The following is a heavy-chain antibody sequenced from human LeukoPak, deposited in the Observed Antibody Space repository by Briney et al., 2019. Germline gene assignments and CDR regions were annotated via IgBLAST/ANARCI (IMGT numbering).Heavy chain of an antibody. V-gene: IGHV3-21*04. Sequence: TGGSLRLSCAASRFNLSAYTMNWVRQAPGKGLEWVSSISSRSVYIYYADSLKGRFTISRDNAKNSVYLQMNSLRAEDTALYYCASITTLDYWGQGTLVTVSS. CDR3: ASITTLDY. D-gene: IGHD3-3*01. J-gene: IGHJ4*02. CDR2: ISSRSVYI. CDR1: RFNLSAYT.